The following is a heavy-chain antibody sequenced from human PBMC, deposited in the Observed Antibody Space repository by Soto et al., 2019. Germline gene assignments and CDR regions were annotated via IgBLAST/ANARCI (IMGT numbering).Heavy chain of an antibody. CDR3: AREPRYCRGGSCSITGDAYDI. CDR1: GCMGGDTY. V-gene: IGHV3-66*01. D-gene: IGHD2-15*01. Sequence: PGGSLRLSCTASGCMGGDTYGNWVRQAPGKGLEWVSVISNRGDTHYADSVRGRFSLSRDISDNTLHLQMNNLRVEDTAVYYCAREPRYCRGGSCSITGDAYDIWGQGTMVTVSS. J-gene: IGHJ3*02. CDR2: ISNRGDT.